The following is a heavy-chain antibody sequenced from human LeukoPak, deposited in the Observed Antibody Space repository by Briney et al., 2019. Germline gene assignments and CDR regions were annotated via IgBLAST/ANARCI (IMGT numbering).Heavy chain of an antibody. CDR2: INHSGST. J-gene: IGHJ4*02. Sequence: SETLSLTCAVYGGSFSGYYWSWIRQPPGKGLEWIGEINHSGSTNYNLSLKSRVTTSIDTSKNQFSLKLSSVTAADTAVYYCARWGSGWYYFDYWGQGTLVTVSS. CDR3: ARWGSGWYYFDY. V-gene: IGHV4-34*01. CDR1: GGSFSGYY. D-gene: IGHD6-19*01.